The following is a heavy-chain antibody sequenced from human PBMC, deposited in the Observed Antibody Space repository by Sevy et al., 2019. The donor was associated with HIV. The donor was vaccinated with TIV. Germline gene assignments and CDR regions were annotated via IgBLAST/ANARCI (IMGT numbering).Heavy chain of an antibody. V-gene: IGHV3-7*01. CDR3: ARRSDLSSCWSSFDY. D-gene: IGHD6-13*01. Sequence: GGSLRLSCAASGFTFSTYWMSWVRQAPGKGLEWVANINQDGSVKYYVDSVKGRFTISNDNDQNSLYLQMYSLRAEDTAEYYCARRSDLSSCWSSFDYWGRGTLVTVSS. J-gene: IGHJ4*01. CDR1: GFTFSTYW. CDR2: INQDGSVK.